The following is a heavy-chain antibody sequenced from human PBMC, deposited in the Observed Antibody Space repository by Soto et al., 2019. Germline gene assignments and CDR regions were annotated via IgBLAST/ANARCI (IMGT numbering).Heavy chain of an antibody. CDR2: IYYSGST. CDR3: ARDPIPEYSYYGMDV. J-gene: IGHJ6*02. V-gene: IGHV4-30-4*01. Sequence: SETLSLTCTVSGGSISSGDYYWSWIRQPPGKGLEWIGYIYYSGSTYYNPSLKSRVTISVDTPKNQFSLKLSSVTAADTAVYYCARDPIPEYSYYGMDVWDQGTTVTVSS. CDR1: GGSISSGDYY. D-gene: IGHD2-2*02.